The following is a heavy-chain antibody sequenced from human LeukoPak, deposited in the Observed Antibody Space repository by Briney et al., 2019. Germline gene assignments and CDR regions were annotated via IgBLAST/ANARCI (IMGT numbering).Heavy chain of an antibody. CDR3: ARDREDTEVVPIDY. CDR2: IKQDGSEK. Sequence: GGSLRLSCAASGFTFSSYWMSWVRQAPGKGLEWVANIKQDGSEKYYVDSVRGRFTISRDNAKKSLYLQMNSLRADDPGVYHCARDREDTEVVPIDYWGQGTLVTVSS. CDR1: GFTFSSYW. J-gene: IGHJ4*02. V-gene: IGHV3-7*01. D-gene: IGHD2-2*01.